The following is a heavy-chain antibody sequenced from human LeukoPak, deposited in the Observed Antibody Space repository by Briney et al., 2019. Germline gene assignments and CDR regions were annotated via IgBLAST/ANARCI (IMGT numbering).Heavy chain of an antibody. J-gene: IGHJ6*02. CDR2: IIPIFGTA. Sequence: ASVKVSCKASGGTFSSYAISWVRQAPGQGREWMGGIIPIFGTANYAQKFQGRVTITADESTSTAYMELSSLRSEDTAVYYCARFLVAAPLYYGMDVWGQGTTVTVSS. V-gene: IGHV1-69*13. D-gene: IGHD6-13*01. CDR3: ARFLVAAPLYYGMDV. CDR1: GGTFSSYA.